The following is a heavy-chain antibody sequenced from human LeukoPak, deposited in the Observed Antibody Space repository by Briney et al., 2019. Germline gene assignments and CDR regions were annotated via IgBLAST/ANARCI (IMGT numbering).Heavy chain of an antibody. CDR2: ISSSSSYI. Sequence: PGGSLRLSCAASGFTFSSYSMNWVRQAPGKGLEWVSSISSSSSYIYYADSVKGRFTISRDNAKNSLYLQMNSLRAEDTAVYYCARDGVAAPLPRQFDYWGQGTLVTVSS. CDR1: GFTFSSYS. J-gene: IGHJ4*02. V-gene: IGHV3-21*01. D-gene: IGHD6-6*01. CDR3: ARDGVAAPLPRQFDY.